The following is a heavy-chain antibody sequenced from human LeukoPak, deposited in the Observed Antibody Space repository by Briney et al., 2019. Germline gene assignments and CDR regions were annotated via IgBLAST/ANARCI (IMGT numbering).Heavy chain of an antibody. CDR3: TTTSDYGDHKR. V-gene: IGHV3-15*01. CDR1: GFTFSSYA. Sequence: GGSLRLSCAASGFTFSSYAMSWVRQAPGKGLEWVGRIKSKTDGGTTDYAAPVKGRFTISRDDSKNTLYLQMNSLKTEDTAVYYCTTTSDYGDHKRWGQGTLVTVSS. J-gene: IGHJ4*02. D-gene: IGHD4-17*01. CDR2: IKSKTDGGTT.